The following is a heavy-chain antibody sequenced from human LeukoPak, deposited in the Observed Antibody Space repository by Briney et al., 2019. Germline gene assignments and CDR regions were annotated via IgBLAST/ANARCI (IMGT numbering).Heavy chain of an antibody. D-gene: IGHD2-2*01. CDR2: IYYSGST. J-gene: IGHJ5*02. Sequence: SETLSLTCTVSGGSISSSSYYWSWIRQPPGKGLEWIGYIYYSGSTSYNPSLKSRVTISVDTSKNQISLKVRSVTAADTAVYYCARTTEDCSSTSCYQYWFDPWGQGTLVTVSS. V-gene: IGHV4-61*01. CDR1: GGSISSSSYY. CDR3: ARTTEDCSSTSCYQYWFDP.